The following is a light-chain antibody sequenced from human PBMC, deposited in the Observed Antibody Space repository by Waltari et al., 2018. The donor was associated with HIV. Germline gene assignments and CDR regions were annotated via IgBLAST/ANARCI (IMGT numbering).Light chain of an antibody. Sequence: NLVLTQPHSVSESPGETVTISCTGTSASIVTNYVQWYQQRPGSATTTVIYGDDQRPSGVPGRFSGSIDTSSNSASLTISGLRPEDEGDYYCQAFDSDSQWVFGGGTRLTVL. J-gene: IGLJ3*02. V-gene: IGLV6-57*02. CDR1: SASIVTNY. CDR3: QAFDSDSQWV. CDR2: GDD.